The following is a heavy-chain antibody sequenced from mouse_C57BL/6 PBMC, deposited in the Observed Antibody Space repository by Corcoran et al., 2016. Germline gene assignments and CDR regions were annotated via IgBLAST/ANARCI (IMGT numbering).Heavy chain of an antibody. CDR3: ARSDGYYREFDY. D-gene: IGHD2-3*01. Sequence: EVQLQQSGPELVKPGASVKISCKASGYTFTDYYMNWVKQSHGKSLEWIGDINPNNGGTSYNQKFKGKATLTVDKSSSTAYMELRSLTSEDSAVYYCARSDGYYREFDYWGQGTTLTVSS. J-gene: IGHJ2*01. V-gene: IGHV1-26*01. CDR2: INPNNGGT. CDR1: GYTFTDYY.